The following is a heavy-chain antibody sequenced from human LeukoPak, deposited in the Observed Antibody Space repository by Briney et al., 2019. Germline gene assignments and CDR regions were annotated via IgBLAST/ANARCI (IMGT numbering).Heavy chain of an antibody. D-gene: IGHD3-22*01. CDR1: GFTFSSYA. CDR2: ISGSGGST. CDR3: AKYYYDRSGYYDSGATFDY. J-gene: IGHJ4*02. Sequence: GGSLRLSCAASGFTFSSYAMSWVRQAPGKGLEWVSAISGSGGSTYYADSVKGRFTISRDNSKNTLYLQMNSLRAEDTAVYYCAKYYYDRSGYYDSGATFDYWGQGTLVTVSS. V-gene: IGHV3-23*01.